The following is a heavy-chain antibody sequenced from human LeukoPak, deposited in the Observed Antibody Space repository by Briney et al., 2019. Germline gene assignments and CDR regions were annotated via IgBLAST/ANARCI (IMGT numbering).Heavy chain of an antibody. Sequence: GGSLRLSCAASGFTFDDYAMHWVRQAPGKGLEWVSGIGWNSGSIGYADSVKGRFTISRDNAKNSLYLQMNSLRAEDMALYYCAKDVGWELRGGAFDIWGQGTMVTVSS. CDR1: GFTFDDYA. D-gene: IGHD1-26*01. V-gene: IGHV3-9*03. J-gene: IGHJ3*02. CDR3: AKDVGWELRGGAFDI. CDR2: IGWNSGSI.